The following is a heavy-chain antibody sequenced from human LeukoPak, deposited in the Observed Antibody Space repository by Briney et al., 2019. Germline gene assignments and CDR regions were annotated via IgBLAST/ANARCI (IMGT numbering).Heavy chain of an antibody. CDR3: VRHIAAAVQDSSNYFDY. D-gene: IGHD6-13*01. Sequence: PGGSLRLSCAASGFTFSSYGMHWVRQAPGKGLEWVAVISYDGSNKYYADSVKGRFTISRDNSKNTLYLQMNSLRAEDTAVYYCVRHIAAAVQDSSNYFDYWGQGTLVTVSS. J-gene: IGHJ4*02. V-gene: IGHV3-30*03. CDR2: ISYDGSNK. CDR1: GFTFSSYG.